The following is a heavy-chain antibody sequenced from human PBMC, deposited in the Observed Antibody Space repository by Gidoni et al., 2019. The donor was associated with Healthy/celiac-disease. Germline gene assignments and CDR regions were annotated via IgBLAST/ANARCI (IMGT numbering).Heavy chain of an antibody. CDR3: ARDWTAIVVPAAMPGTGAIYHQNGEGY. V-gene: IGHV3-7*01. Sequence: EVKLVESGGGLVQPGGSLRLSCAASGFTFSSYWMSWVRQAPGKGLEWVANIKQDGSEKYYVDSVKGRFTISRDNAKNSLYLQMNSLRAEDTAVYYCARDWTAIVVPAAMPGTGAIYHQNGEGYWGQGTLVTVSS. J-gene: IGHJ4*02. CDR2: IKQDGSEK. D-gene: IGHD2-2*01. CDR1: GFTFSSYW.